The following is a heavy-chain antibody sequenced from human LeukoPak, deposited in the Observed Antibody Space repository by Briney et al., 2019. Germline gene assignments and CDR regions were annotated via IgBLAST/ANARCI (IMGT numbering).Heavy chain of an antibody. J-gene: IGHJ4*02. Sequence: GGSLRLSCAASGFPFSAYWMDWDRQAPGKEMEWVANINQDGSVQYYAASVRGRFTISRDNAKNSLYLQMNILKAEDTAIYYCSGSLDYLGQGALVTVSS. V-gene: IGHV3-7*01. CDR1: GFPFSAYW. CDR2: INQDGSVQ. CDR3: SGSLDY.